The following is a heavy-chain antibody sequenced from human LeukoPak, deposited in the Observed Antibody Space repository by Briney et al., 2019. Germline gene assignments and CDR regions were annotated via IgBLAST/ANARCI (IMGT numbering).Heavy chain of an antibody. D-gene: IGHD3-3*01. J-gene: IGHJ3*02. Sequence: KPSETLSLTCTVSGGSISSYYWSWIRQPPGKGLEWVSYISSSGSTIYYADSVKGRFTISRDNAKNSLYLQMNSLGAEDTAVYYCARGYDFWSGYLAPAAFDIWGQGTMVTVSS. CDR1: GGSISSYY. CDR3: ARGYDFWSGYLAPAAFDI. V-gene: IGHV3-11*04. CDR2: ISSSGSTI.